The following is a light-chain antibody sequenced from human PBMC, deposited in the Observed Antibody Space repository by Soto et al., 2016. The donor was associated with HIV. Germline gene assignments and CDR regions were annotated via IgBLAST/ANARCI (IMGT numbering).Light chain of an antibody. V-gene: IGKV2-28*01. CDR1: QSLQKSNGYNY. CDR3: MQPLQTPLT. CDR2: FGS. Sequence: DIVMTQSPLSLSVNPGETASISCRSSQSLQKSNGYNYLDWYVQKPGQSPQLLIYFGSHRAAEFPDRFSGSGSGTDFTLTITSVEAEDVGIYYCMQPLQTPLTFGGGTRVEI. J-gene: IGKJ4*01.